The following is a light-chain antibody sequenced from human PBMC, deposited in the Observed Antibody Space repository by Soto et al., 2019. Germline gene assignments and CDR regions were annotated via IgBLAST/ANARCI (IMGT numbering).Light chain of an antibody. V-gene: IGKV3-15*01. J-gene: IGKJ4*01. CDR3: QQYNNWPLT. Sequence: EIVLTQSPATLSVSPGARATLFCRARQRVNNGLAWFQEEPCQAPRFLIYYASTRATGIPARFSGSGSETDFTLTISSLQSEDFAIYYCQQYNNWPLTFGGGTKVEIK. CDR2: YAS. CDR1: QRVNNG.